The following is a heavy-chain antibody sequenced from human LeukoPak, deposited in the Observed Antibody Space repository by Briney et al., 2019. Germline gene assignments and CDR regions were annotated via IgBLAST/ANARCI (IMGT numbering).Heavy chain of an antibody. CDR3: ARDPFDSYDSSGYWVY. CDR2: INPNSGGT. V-gene: IGHV1-2*02. J-gene: IGHJ4*02. CDR1: GYTFTGYY. Sequence: ASVKVSCKASGYTFTGYYMHWVRQSPGQGLEWMGWINPNSGGTNYAQKFQGRVTMTRDTSISTAYMELSRLRSDDTAVYYCARDPFDSYDSSGYWVYWRQGTLVTVSS. D-gene: IGHD3-22*01.